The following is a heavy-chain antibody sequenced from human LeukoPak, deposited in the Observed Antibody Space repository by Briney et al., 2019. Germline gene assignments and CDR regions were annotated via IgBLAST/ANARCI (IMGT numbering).Heavy chain of an antibody. CDR1: GGSISSYY. J-gene: IGHJ4*02. V-gene: IGHV4-59*01. D-gene: IGHD3-22*01. CDR3: ARSGGLYYYDSSGYYHGYYFDY. Sequence: PSETLSLTCAVSGGSISSYYWSWIRQPPGKGLEWIGYIYYSGSTNYNPSLKSRVTISVDTSKNQFSLKLSSVTAADTAVYYCARSGGLYYYDSSGYYHGYYFDYWGQGTLVTVSS. CDR2: IYYSGST.